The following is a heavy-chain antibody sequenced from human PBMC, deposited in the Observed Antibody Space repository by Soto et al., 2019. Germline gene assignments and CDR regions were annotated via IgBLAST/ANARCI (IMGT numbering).Heavy chain of an antibody. CDR2: IYYSGST. V-gene: IGHV4-59*01. CDR1: GGSISSYY. D-gene: IGHD6-19*01. J-gene: IGHJ1*01. CDR3: ARDKAVAGGPEYFQH. Sequence: SETLSLTCTVSGGSISSYYWSWIRQPPGKGLEWIGYIYYSGSTNYNPSLKSRVTISVDTSKNQFSLKLSSVTAADTAVYYCARDKAVAGGPEYFQHWGQGTLVTVSS.